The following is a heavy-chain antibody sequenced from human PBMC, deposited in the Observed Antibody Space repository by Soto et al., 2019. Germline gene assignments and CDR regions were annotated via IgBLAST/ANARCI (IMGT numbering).Heavy chain of an antibody. J-gene: IGHJ5*02. V-gene: IGHV5-51*01. CDR3: ETGYCTTTICDPWFDP. CDR1: GYNFACYW. Sequence: PGESLKISGKGCGYNFACYWIAWVRQMPGTGLEWMGIIYPGDSDTRYSPSFQGQVTISADKSITTAYLQWSSLKASDTAMYYCETGYCTTTICDPWFDPWGQGTLVTVSS. CDR2: IYPGDSDT. D-gene: IGHD2-2*01.